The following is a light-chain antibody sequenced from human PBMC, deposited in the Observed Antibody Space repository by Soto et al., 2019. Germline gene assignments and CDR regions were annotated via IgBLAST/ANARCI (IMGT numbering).Light chain of an antibody. Sequence: QSVLTQPASVSGSPGQSIAISCTGTSSDVGGYSYVSWYQQQPGKAPKLVISDVSNRPSGVSDRFSGSKSGNTASLTISGLQTEDEADYYCASYTTSSTYVFGTGTKLIVL. CDR1: SSDVGGYSY. CDR3: ASYTTSSTYV. J-gene: IGLJ1*01. CDR2: DVS. V-gene: IGLV2-14*01.